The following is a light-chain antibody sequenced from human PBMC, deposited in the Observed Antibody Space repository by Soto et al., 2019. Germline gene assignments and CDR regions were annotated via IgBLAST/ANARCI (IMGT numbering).Light chain of an antibody. CDR3: QQYNSHSKYT. V-gene: IGKV1-5*01. Sequence: DIQMTQSPSTLSASVGDSVTITCRASQSICSWLAWYQQKPGKAPNLLIYDASTFESGVPSRFSGSGSGTEFTLTISSLQPDDFATYYCQQYNSHSKYTFGQGTKLEIK. J-gene: IGKJ2*01. CDR1: QSICSW. CDR2: DAS.